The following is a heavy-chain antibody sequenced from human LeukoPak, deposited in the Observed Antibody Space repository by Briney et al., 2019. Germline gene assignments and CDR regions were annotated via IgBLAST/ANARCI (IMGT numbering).Heavy chain of an antibody. CDR2: ISGSGGST. J-gene: IGHJ4*02. CDR1: GFTFSSYG. V-gene: IGHV3-23*01. D-gene: IGHD3-10*01. CDR3: AKGPMVSYFDY. Sequence: GGSLRLSCAASGFTFSSYGMSWVRQAPGKGLEWVSAISGSGGSTYYADSVKGRFTISRDNSKNTLYLQMNSLGAEDTAVYYCAKGPMVSYFDYWGQGTLVTVSS.